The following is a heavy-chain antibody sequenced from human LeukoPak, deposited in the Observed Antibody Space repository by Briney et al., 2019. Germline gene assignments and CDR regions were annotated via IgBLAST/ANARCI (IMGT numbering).Heavy chain of an antibody. V-gene: IGHV4-31*03. J-gene: IGHJ3*02. Sequence: SQTLSLTGTVSGGSISSGGYYWSWIRQHPGKGLEWIGYIYYSGSTYYNPSLKSRVTISVDTSKNQFSLKLSSVTAADTAVYYCARDRNDAFDIWGQGTMVTVSS. CDR3: ARDRNDAFDI. CDR1: GGSISSGGYY. CDR2: IYYSGST.